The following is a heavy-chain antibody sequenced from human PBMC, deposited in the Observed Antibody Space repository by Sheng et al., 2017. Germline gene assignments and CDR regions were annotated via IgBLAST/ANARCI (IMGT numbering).Heavy chain of an antibody. V-gene: IGHV3-7*01. Sequence: EVQLVESGGGLVQPGGSLRLSCAASGFTFSSYWMSWVRQAPGKGLEWVANIKQDGSEKYYVDSVKGRFTISRDNAKNSLFLQMNSLRAEDTAVYYCARDLVGASYFDCWGQGTLGHRLL. CDR1: GFTFSSYW. D-gene: IGHD1-26*01. J-gene: IGHJ4*02. CDR2: IKQDGSEK. CDR3: ARDLVGASYFDC.